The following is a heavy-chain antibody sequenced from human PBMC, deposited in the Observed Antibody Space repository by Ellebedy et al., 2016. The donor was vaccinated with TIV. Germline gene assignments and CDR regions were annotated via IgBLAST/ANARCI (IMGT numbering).Heavy chain of an antibody. CDR3: TRGYYDILTGYSFFSHYGLDV. V-gene: IGHV3-33*01. CDR1: GFSFRNYG. Sequence: GESLKISXAASGFSFRNYGVHWVRQAPGKGLEWVAVFWSDGRKTFYADSVKGRFTISRDNSANTLNLQMSSLRVEDTALYYCTRGYYDILTGYSFFSHYGLDVWGQGTTVTVSS. J-gene: IGHJ6*02. D-gene: IGHD3-9*01. CDR2: FWSDGRKT.